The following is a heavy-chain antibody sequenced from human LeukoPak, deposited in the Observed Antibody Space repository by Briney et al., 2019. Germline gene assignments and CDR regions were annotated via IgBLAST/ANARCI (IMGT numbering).Heavy chain of an antibody. CDR2: ISGSGGST. Sequence: PGGSLRLSCTASKFTFSNYAMSWVRQAPGKGLEWVSVISGSGGSTYYADSVKGRFTISRDNSKDTLFLQMNSLRTEDTAVYYCAKRSNFWTGYFDYWGQGTLVTGSS. V-gene: IGHV3-23*01. J-gene: IGHJ4*01. D-gene: IGHD3/OR15-3a*01. CDR3: AKRSNFWTGYFDY. CDR1: KFTFSNYA.